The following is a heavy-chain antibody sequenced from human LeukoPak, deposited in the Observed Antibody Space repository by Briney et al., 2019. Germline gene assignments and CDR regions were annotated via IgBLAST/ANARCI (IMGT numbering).Heavy chain of an antibody. CDR1: GFTLSNYW. D-gene: IGHD3-3*01. V-gene: IGHV3-7*01. J-gene: IGHJ4*02. CDR2: IKRDGSEK. CDR3: VRDTNYDFWSGYYTGDY. Sequence: PGGSLRLSCAASGFTLSNYWMAWVRQAPGKGLEWVANIKRDGSEKYYVDSVKGRFTISRDNAKSSLYLQMNSLRVEETAVYYCVRDTNYDFWSGYYTGDYWGQGTLVTVSS.